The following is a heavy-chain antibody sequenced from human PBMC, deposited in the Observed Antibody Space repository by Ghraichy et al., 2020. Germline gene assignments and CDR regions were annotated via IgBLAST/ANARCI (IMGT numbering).Heavy chain of an antibody. CDR3: ARGGGWLRTDY. J-gene: IGHJ4*02. V-gene: IGHV3-74*01. CDR2: INSDGSSI. D-gene: IGHD5-12*01. CDR1: GFTFSSYW. Sequence: LSLTCAASGFTFSSYWMHWVRQAPGKGLVWVSRINSDGSSISHADSVRGRFTISRDNAKNTLYLKMNSLRAEDMAVYYCARGGGWLRTDYWGQGTLVTVSS.